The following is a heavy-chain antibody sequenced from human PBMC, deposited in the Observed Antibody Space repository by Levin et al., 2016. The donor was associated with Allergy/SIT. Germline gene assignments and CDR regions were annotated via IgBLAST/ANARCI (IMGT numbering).Heavy chain of an antibody. CDR3: ARDAGIAVAGTRGLYYYYGMDV. V-gene: IGHV3-7*01. CDR2: IKQDGSEK. J-gene: IGHJ6*02. D-gene: IGHD6-19*01. Sequence: WIRQPPGKGLEWVANIKQDGSEKYYVDSVKGRFTISRDNAKNSLYLQMNSLRAEDTAVYYCARDAGIAVAGTRGLYYYYGMDVWGQGTTVTVSS.